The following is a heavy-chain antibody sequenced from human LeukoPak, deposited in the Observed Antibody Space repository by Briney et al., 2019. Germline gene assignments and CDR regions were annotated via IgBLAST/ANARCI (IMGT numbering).Heavy chain of an antibody. Sequence: GGSLRLSCAASGFTFSSYWMHWVRQAPGKGLVWVSRINSDGSSTSYADSVKGRFTISRDNAKNSLYLQMNSLRAEDTAVYYCARNPKTTVYAFDIWGQGTMVTVSS. CDR1: GFTFSSYW. V-gene: IGHV3-74*01. CDR3: ARNPKTTVYAFDI. D-gene: IGHD4-17*01. J-gene: IGHJ3*02. CDR2: INSDGSST.